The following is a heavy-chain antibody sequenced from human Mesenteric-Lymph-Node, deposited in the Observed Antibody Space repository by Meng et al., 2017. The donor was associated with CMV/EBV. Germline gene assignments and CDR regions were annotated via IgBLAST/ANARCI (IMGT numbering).Heavy chain of an antibody. D-gene: IGHD3-9*01. Sequence: VQVHKWGAGLLKTLEALSVTCAGDGGSFSCYYWNWSRQSPEKGLEWIGEINHSGSTTYNPSFTSRIIISVDTSTNQISLNMSSVTAADTAVYYCARGSSYDILTGYFDYWGQGALVTVSS. CDR2: INHSGST. J-gene: IGHJ4*02. V-gene: IGHV4-34*01. CDR1: GGSFSCYY. CDR3: ARGSSYDILTGYFDY.